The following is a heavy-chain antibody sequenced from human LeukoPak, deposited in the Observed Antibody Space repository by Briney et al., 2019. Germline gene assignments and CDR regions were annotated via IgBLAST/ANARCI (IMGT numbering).Heavy chain of an antibody. CDR3: ARPYYYDSRGYGALGY. CDR2: INWNGGST. J-gene: IGHJ4*02. CDR1: GFTFDDYG. D-gene: IGHD3-22*01. Sequence: GGSLRLSCAASGFTFDDYGMSWVRQAPGKGLEWVSGINWNGGSTGYADSVKGRFTISRDNAKNSLYLQMNSLRAEDTALYYCARPYYYDSRGYGALGYWGQGTLVTVSS. V-gene: IGHV3-20*04.